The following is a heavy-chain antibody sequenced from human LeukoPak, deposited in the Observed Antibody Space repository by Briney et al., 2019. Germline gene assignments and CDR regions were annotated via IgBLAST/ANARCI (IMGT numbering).Heavy chain of an antibody. Sequence: SETLSLTCTVSGGSISSYYWSWIRQPPGKGLEWIGYIYYSGSTNYNPSLKSRVTISVDTSKNQFALKLSSVTAADTAVYYCARGNYGSSGYYQNQFDYWGQGTLVTVSS. CDR3: ARGNYGSSGYYQNQFDY. CDR1: GGSISSYY. D-gene: IGHD3-22*01. J-gene: IGHJ4*02. CDR2: IYYSGST. V-gene: IGHV4-59*01.